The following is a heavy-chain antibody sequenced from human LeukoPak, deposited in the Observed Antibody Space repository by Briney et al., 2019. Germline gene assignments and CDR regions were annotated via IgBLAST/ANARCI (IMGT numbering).Heavy chain of an antibody. V-gene: IGHV1-2*02. Sequence: ASVKVSCKASGYTFTGYYMHWVRQAPGQGLEWMGWINPNSGGTNYAQKFQGRVTMTRATSISTAYMELNRLRSDDTAVYYCASGEMLTTNDAFDIWGQGTMVTVSS. J-gene: IGHJ3*02. CDR2: INPNSGGT. CDR1: GYTFTGYY. CDR3: ASGEMLTTNDAFDI. D-gene: IGHD5-24*01.